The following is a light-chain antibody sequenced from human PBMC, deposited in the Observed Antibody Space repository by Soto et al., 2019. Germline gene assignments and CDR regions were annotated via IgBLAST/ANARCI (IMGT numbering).Light chain of an antibody. V-gene: IGKV2-28*01. J-gene: IGKJ1*01. Sequence: DVVRTQSPLSLPVTPGEPASISCRSSQSLLHTNGYNYLDWYLQKPGQSPQLLIYLGSNRASGVPDRFSGSGSGTDFTLKISRMEAEDVGVYYCMQPLQAPWTFGQGTKVEV. CDR3: MQPLQAPWT. CDR2: LGS. CDR1: QSLLHTNGYNY.